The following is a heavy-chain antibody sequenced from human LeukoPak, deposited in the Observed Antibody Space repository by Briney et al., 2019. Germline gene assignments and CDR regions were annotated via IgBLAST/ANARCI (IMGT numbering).Heavy chain of an antibody. CDR2: INRDGSEK. CDR1: GFSFSNYW. V-gene: IGHV3-7*03. Sequence: GGSLRLSCAASGFSFSNYWMSWVRQTPGKGLEWVANINRDGSEKYYVDSVEGQFTISRDNAKNSLFLQMNSLRVEDTAVCYCARRRGYSYGRNNYYFDYWGQGTLVTVSS. CDR3: ARRRGYSYGRNNYYFDY. J-gene: IGHJ4*02. D-gene: IGHD5-18*01.